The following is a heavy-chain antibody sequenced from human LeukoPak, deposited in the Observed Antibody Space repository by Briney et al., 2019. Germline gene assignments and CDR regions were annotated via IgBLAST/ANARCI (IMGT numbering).Heavy chain of an antibody. CDR1: GYTFASYD. V-gene: IGHV1-8*01. Sequence: GASVKVSCKASGYTFASYDINWVRQATGQGLEWMGWMNPNSGNTGYAQKFQGRVTMTRNTSISTAYMELSSLRSGDTAVYYCARNRGYCSSTSCYQVADYWGQGTLVTVSS. CDR2: MNPNSGNT. J-gene: IGHJ4*02. CDR3: ARNRGYCSSTSCYQVADY. D-gene: IGHD2-2*01.